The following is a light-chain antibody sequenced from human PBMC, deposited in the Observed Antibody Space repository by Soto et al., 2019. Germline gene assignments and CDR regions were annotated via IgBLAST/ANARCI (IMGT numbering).Light chain of an antibody. J-gene: IGLJ1*01. V-gene: IGLV2-14*01. CDR3: SSYTSSSIDYV. CDR2: EVS. Sequence: QSALTQPASVSGSPGQSITISCTGTSSDVGGYNYVSWYQQHPGKAPKLMIYEVSNRPSGVSNRFSGSKSSNTASLTISGLQAEDEADYYCSSYTSSSIDYVFRTGTKVTVL. CDR1: SSDVGGYNY.